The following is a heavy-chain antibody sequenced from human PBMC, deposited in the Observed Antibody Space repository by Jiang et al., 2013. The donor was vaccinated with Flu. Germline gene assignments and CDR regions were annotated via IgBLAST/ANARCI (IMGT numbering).Heavy chain of an antibody. Sequence: VKVSCKASGYTFTGYYMHWVRQAPGQGLEWMGRVNPNNGDTNYAQKFQGRVTMTRDTSISTAYMELSRLTSEDTAVYYCARAQNWFDPWGQGTLVTVSS. J-gene: IGHJ5*02. CDR1: GYTFTGYY. V-gene: IGHV1-2*06. CDR2: VNPNNGDT. CDR3: ARAQNWFDP.